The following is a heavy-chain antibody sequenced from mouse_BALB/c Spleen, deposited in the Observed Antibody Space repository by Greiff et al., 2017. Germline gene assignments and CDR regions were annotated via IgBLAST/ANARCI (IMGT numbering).Heavy chain of an antibody. CDR2: IYPGNSDT. CDR1: GYTFTSYW. V-gene: IGHV1-5*01. D-gene: IGHD1-1*01. Sequence: GQLQQSGTVLARPGASVKMSCKASGYTFTSYWMHWVKQRPGQGLEWIGAIYPGNSDTSYNQKFKGKAKLTAVTSTSTAYMELSSLTNEDSAVYYCTRDYGRDYFDYWGQGTTLTVSS. CDR3: TRDYGRDYFDY. J-gene: IGHJ2*01.